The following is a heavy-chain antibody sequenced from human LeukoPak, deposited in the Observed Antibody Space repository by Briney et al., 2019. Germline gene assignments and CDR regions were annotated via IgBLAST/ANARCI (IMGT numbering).Heavy chain of an antibody. V-gene: IGHV3-20*04. D-gene: IGHD5-24*01. CDR1: GFTFDDYG. CDR2: INWNGGST. J-gene: IGHJ4*02. CDR3: ARDRDNLGYYSEY. Sequence: GGSLRLSCAASGFTFDDYGMSWVRQAPGKGPEWVSGINWNGGSTAYADSVKGRFTISRDNVKNSVYLQMNSLRAEDTAVYYCARDRDNLGYYSEYWGQGTLVTVSS.